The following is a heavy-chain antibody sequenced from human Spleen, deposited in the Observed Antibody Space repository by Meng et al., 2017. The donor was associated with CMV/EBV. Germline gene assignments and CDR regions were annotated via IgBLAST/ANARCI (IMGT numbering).Heavy chain of an antibody. CDR2: ISYDGSNK. V-gene: IGHV3-30*04. CDR3: ARFASMVVTGYYFDY. CDR1: GFTFSSYA. Sequence: GGSLRLSCAASGFTFSSYAMHWVRQAPGKGLEWVAVISYDGSNKYYADSVKGRFTISRDNSKNTLYLQMNSLRAEDTAVYYCARFASMVVTGYYFDYWGQGTLVTVSS. J-gene: IGHJ4*02. D-gene: IGHD4-23*01.